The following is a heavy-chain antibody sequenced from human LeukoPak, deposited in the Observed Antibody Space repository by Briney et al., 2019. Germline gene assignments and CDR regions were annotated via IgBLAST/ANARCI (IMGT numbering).Heavy chain of an antibody. CDR2: ISSSSSYI. CDR3: ARDVDCSSTSCYIEASDAFDI. J-gene: IGHJ3*02. V-gene: IGHV3-21*01. Sequence: GGSLRPSCAASGFTFSSYSMNWVRQAPGKGLEWVSSISSSSSYIYYADSVKGRFTISRDNAKNSLYLQMNSLRAEDTAVYYCARDVDCSSTSCYIEASDAFDIWGQGTMVTVSS. D-gene: IGHD2-2*02. CDR1: GFTFSSYS.